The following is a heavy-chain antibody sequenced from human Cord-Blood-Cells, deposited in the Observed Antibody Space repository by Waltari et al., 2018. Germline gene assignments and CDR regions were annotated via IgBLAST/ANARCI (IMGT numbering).Heavy chain of an antibody. D-gene: IGHD3-22*01. Sequence: QVQLQESGPGLVKPSGTLSLTCAVSGGSISSSKWWSWVRQPPGKGLGWIGEIYHIGSTNYNPSLKSRVTISVDKSKNQFSLKLSSVTAADTAVYYCAVRDSSGYYYFDYWGQGTLVTVSS. CDR1: GGSISSSKW. CDR2: IYHIGST. V-gene: IGHV4-4*02. J-gene: IGHJ4*02. CDR3: AVRDSSGYYYFDY.